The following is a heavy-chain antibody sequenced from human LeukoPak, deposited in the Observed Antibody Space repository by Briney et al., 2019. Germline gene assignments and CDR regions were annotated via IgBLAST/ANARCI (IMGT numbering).Heavy chain of an antibody. J-gene: IGHJ4*02. CDR2: IKQDGSEK. CDR3: ARGQRLGS. Sequence: GGSLRLSCAASGFTFSSYAMSWVRQAPGKGLEWVANIKQDGSEKYYVDSVKGRFAISRDNAKNSLYLQMNNLRVEDTAVYFCARGQRLGSWGQGTLVIVSS. D-gene: IGHD3-9*01. CDR1: GFTFSSYA. V-gene: IGHV3-7*01.